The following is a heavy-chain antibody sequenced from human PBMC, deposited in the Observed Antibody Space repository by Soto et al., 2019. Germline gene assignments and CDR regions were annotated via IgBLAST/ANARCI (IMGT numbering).Heavy chain of an antibody. V-gene: IGHV4-34*01. CDR3: ARPSYALNWDFHYGMQV. CDR2: INHSGTS. CDR1: GGSFRGYY. D-gene: IGHD2-2*01. J-gene: IGHJ6*02. Sequence: ETLSLTCTVSGGSFRGYYWGWVRQPPGKGLGWIGEINHSGTSNYHPSLKSRVTISVPTSKNQFSLTVNSVTPADTAVYYRARPSYALNWDFHYGMQVWGQGTSVTVSS.